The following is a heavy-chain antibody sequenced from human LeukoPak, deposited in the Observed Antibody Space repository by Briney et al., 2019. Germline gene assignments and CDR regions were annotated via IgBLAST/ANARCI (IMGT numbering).Heavy chain of an antibody. CDR3: ARGLVHDTSGYYSDY. J-gene: IGHJ4*02. CDR1: GFTFSAFW. D-gene: IGHD3-22*01. CDR2: INSDDSRT. Sequence: PGGSLRLSRAVSGFTFSAFWMHWVRQAPGKGLVWVSRINSDDSRTTYADSVKGRFTISRDNAKNTLYLQMSSLRAEDTAVYYCARGLVHDTSGYYSDYWGQGTLVTVSS. V-gene: IGHV3-74*01.